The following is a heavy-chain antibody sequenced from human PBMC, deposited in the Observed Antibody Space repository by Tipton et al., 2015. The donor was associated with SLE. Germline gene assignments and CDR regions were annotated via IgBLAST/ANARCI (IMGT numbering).Heavy chain of an antibody. V-gene: IGHV4-59*08. CDR3: ARQGVKRWLQFGQFGY. J-gene: IGHJ4*02. CDR1: GGSISSYY. CDR2: IYYSGST. Sequence: LRLSCTVSGGSISSYYWSWIRQPPGKGLEWIGYIYYSGSTNYNPSLKSRVTISVDTSKNQFSLKLSSVTAADTAVYYCARQGVKRWLQFGQFGYWGQGTLVTVSS. D-gene: IGHD5-24*01.